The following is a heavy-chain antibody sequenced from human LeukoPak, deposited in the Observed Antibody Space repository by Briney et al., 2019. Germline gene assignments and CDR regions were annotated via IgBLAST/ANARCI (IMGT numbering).Heavy chain of an antibody. V-gene: IGHV4-34*01. CDR3: ARGLDCSSTSCYSPEPSPFDY. D-gene: IGHD2-2*01. CDR2: INHSGST. CDR1: GGSFSGYY. J-gene: IGHJ4*02. Sequence: SETLSLTCAVYGGSFSGYYWSWIRQPLGKGLEWIGEINHSGSTNYNPSLKSRVTISVDTSKNQFSLKLSSVTAADTAVYYCARGLDCSSTSCYSPEPSPFDYWGQGTLVTVSS.